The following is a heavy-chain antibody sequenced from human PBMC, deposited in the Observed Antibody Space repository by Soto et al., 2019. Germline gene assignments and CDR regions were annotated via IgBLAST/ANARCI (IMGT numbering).Heavy chain of an antibody. D-gene: IGHD6-25*01. J-gene: IGHJ5*02. Sequence: QVQLQESGPGLVKPSETLSLTCTVSGGSVSSGSYYWSWIRQPPGKGLEWIGYIYYSGSTNYNPSLKSRVTISVDTSKNQFSLKLSSVTAADTAVYYCARGGGRSVYSSDNWFDPWGQGTLVTVSS. CDR1: GGSVSSGSYY. CDR3: ARGGGRSVYSSDNWFDP. CDR2: IYYSGST. V-gene: IGHV4-61*01.